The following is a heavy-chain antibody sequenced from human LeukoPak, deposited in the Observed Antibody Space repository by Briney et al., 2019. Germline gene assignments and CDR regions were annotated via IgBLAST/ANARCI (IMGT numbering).Heavy chain of an antibody. CDR2: INPNSGGT. V-gene: IGHV1-2*02. D-gene: IGHD6-13*01. Sequence: ASVKVSCKASGYTFTGYYMHWVRQAPGQGLEWMGWINPNSGGTNYAQKFQGRVTMTTDTSTSTAYMELRSLRSDDTAVYYCARDIYRDSSWIDYWGQGTLVTVSS. J-gene: IGHJ4*02. CDR3: ARDIYRDSSWIDY. CDR1: GYTFTGYY.